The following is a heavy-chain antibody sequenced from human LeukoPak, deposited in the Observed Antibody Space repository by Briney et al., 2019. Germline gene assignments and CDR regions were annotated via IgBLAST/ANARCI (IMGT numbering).Heavy chain of an antibody. D-gene: IGHD3-16*01. V-gene: IGHV4-61*02. CDR2: IYTSGST. J-gene: IGHJ4*02. Sequence: SETLSLTCTVSGGSISSGSYYWSWIRQPAGKGLEWIGRIYTSGSTNYNPSLKSRVTISIDTSKNQFSLKLRSVTAADTAVYYCARGSTGIGFGYWGQGTLVTVSS. CDR3: ARGSTGIGFGY. CDR1: GGSISSGSYY.